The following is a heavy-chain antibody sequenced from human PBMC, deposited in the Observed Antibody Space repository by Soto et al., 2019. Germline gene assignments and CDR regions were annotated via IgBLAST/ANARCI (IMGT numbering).Heavy chain of an antibody. CDR1: GFTFSSYA. D-gene: IGHD6-19*01. J-gene: IGHJ5*02. CDR3: AKDPSKKGLVDLPSWFDP. V-gene: IGHV3-23*01. CDR2: ISGSGGST. Sequence: EVQLLESGGGLVQPGGSLRLSCAASGFTFSSYAMSWVRQAPGKGLEWVSAISGSGGSTYYADSVKGRFTISRDNSKNTLYLQMNRLRAEDTAVYYCAKDPSKKGLVDLPSWFDPWGQGPLVTVSS.